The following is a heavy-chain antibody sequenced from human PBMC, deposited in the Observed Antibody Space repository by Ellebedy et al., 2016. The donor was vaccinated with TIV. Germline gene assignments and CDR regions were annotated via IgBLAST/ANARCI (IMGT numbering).Heavy chain of an antibody. CDR3: ARARITIFGVPRAWFDP. D-gene: IGHD3-3*01. V-gene: IGHV4-39*07. CDR1: GGSISSSSYY. Sequence: SETLSLXCTASGGSISSSSYYWGWIRQPPGKGLEWIGSIYYSGSTNYNPSLKSRVTISVDTSKNQFSLKLSSVTAADTAVYYCARARITIFGVPRAWFDPWGQGTLVTVSS. J-gene: IGHJ5*02. CDR2: IYYSGST.